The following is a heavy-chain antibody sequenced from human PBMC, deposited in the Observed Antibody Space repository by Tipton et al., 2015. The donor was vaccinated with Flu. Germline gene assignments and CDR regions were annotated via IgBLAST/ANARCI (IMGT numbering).Heavy chain of an antibody. D-gene: IGHD5-18*01. J-gene: IGHJ6*02. CDR1: GGSISSYY. CDR3: ARDRGDTAMVMIYYYYGMDV. CDR2: IYYSGST. Sequence: LRLSCTVSGGSISSYYWSWIRQPPGKGLEWIGYIYYSGSTNYNPSLKSRVTISVDTSKNQFSLKLSSVTAADTAVYYCARDRGDTAMVMIYYYYGMDVWGQGTTVTVSS. V-gene: IGHV4-59*12.